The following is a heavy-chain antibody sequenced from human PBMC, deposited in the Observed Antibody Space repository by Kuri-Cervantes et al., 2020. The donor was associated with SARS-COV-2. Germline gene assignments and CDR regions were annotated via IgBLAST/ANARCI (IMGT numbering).Heavy chain of an antibody. CDR2: IIPILSTA. D-gene: IGHD3-22*01. Sequence: SVKVSCKASGGTFSSYAISWVRQAPGQGLEWMGRIIPILSTANYAQKFQGRVTITADKSTSTAYMELSSLRSEDTAVYYCAREPGGGYYPHWGQGTLVTVSS. CDR3: AREPGGGYYPH. V-gene: IGHV1-69*04. J-gene: IGHJ4*02. CDR1: GGTFSSYA.